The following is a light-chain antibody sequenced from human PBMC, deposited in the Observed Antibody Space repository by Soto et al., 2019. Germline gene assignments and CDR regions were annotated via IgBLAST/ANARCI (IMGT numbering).Light chain of an antibody. V-gene: IGKV3D-20*02. J-gene: IGKJ1*01. CDR1: QSVSSSY. CDR2: GAS. CDR3: QQRSNWTWT. Sequence: EIVLKKSPGTLSLSPGERATLSCRASQSVSSSYLAWYQQKPGQAPRLLIHGASSRATGIPDRFSGSGSGTDFTLTISSLEPEDFAVYYCQQRSNWTWTFGQGTKVDIK.